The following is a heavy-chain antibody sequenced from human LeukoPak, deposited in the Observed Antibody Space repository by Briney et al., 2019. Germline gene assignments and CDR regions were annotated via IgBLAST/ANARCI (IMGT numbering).Heavy chain of an antibody. CDR2: LNPNSGGT. D-gene: IGHD4-17*01. V-gene: IGHV1-2*02. CDR3: AVTFTVTTDFDY. Sequence: ASVKVSCKASGYTFTDYYMHSVRQAPGQGLEWMGWLNPNSGGTNYVQKFQGRVTMTRDTSISTAYMELSRLTSDDTAVYYCAVTFTVTTDFDYWGQGTLVTVSS. J-gene: IGHJ4*02. CDR1: GYTFTDYY.